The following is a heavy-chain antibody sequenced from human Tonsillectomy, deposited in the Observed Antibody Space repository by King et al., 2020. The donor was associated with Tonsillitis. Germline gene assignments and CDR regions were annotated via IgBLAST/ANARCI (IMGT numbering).Heavy chain of an antibody. CDR1: GGSISSYY. CDR2: IYYSGST. Sequence: QLQESGPGLVKPSETLSLTCTVSGGSISSYYWSWIRQPPGKGLEWIGYIYYSGSTHYNPSLKRRVTISVDTAKNQFSLKLSSVTAADTAVYYCARSGSYRSPADYWGQGTLVTVSS. CDR3: ARSGSYRSPADY. J-gene: IGHJ4*02. D-gene: IGHD1-26*01. V-gene: IGHV4-59*08.